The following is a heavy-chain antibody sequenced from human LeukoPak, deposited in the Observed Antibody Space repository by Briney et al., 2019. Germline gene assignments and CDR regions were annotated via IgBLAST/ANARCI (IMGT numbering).Heavy chain of an antibody. CDR2: IYHSGST. CDR1: GGSISSDGYS. CDR3: ARDNFSFDY. J-gene: IGHJ4*02. V-gene: IGHV4-30-2*01. Sequence: SQTLSLTCAVSGGSISSDGYSWSWIRQPPGKGLEWIGYIYHSGSTYYNPSLKSRVTISVDRSKNQFSLKLSSVTAADTAVYYCARDNFSFDYWGQGALVTVSS.